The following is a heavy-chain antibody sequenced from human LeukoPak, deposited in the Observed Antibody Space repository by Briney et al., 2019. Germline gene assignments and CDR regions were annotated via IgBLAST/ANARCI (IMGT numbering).Heavy chain of an antibody. D-gene: IGHD2-2*02. J-gene: IGHJ3*02. CDR1: GFTFSSYS. V-gene: IGHV3-48*01. Sequence: GGSLRLSCAASGFTFSSYSMNRVRQAPGKGLEWVSYFSSSSSTIYYADSVKGRFTISRDNAKNSLYLQMNSLRAEDTAVYYCSREGRGYCSSTSCYRDAFDIWGQGTMVTVSS. CDR2: FSSSSSTI. CDR3: SREGRGYCSSTSCYRDAFDI.